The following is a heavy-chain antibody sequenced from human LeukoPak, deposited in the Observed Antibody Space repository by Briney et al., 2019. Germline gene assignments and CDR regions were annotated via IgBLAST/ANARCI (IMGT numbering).Heavy chain of an antibody. CDR1: GFTFSSYW. Sequence: PGGSLRLSCAASGFTFSSYWMHWVRQAPGKGLVWVSRINSDGSSTSYADSVKGRFTISRDNAKNTLYLQMNSLRAEDTAVYYCARGSYSGSGATADAFDIWGKGTMVTVSS. CDR3: ARGSYSGSGATADAFDI. V-gene: IGHV3-74*01. J-gene: IGHJ3*02. D-gene: IGHD1-26*01. CDR2: INSDGSST.